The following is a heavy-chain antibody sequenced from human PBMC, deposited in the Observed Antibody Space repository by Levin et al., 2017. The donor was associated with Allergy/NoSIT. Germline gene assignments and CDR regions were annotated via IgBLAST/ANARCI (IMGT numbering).Heavy chain of an antibody. J-gene: IGHJ4*02. V-gene: IGHV1-3*01. CDR3: ARGATGTMIVD. Sequence: PGGSLRLSCKASGYTFTSYAIHWVRQAPGQRLEWMGWINAGNGNTKYSQRFQGRVTIIRDTSATTAYMELRSLRSEDTAVYYCARGATGTMIVDWGQGTLVTVSS. CDR2: INAGNGNT. CDR1: GYTFTSYA. D-gene: IGHD3-22*01.